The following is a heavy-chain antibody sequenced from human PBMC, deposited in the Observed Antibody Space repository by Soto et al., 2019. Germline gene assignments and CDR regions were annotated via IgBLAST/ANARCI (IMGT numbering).Heavy chain of an antibody. D-gene: IGHD6-13*01. J-gene: IGHJ4*02. CDR2: LYSGGRN. V-gene: IGHV4-4*07. CDR3: ARGSSRWDY. CDR1: GGSISSFY. Sequence: SETLSLTCTVSGGSISSFYWSWIRQPAGKGLEWFGRLYSGGRNNYNPSLKSRVTMSVDTSKNQFSLRLSSVTAADTAMYYCARGSSRWDYWGQGTLVTVSS.